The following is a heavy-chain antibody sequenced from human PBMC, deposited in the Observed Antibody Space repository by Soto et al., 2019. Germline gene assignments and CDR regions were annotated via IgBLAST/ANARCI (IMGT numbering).Heavy chain of an antibody. Sequence: PGGSLRLSCAASGFTFSSYSMNWVRQAPGKGLEWVSSISSSSSYIYYADSVKGRFTISRDNAKNSLYLQMNGLRAEDTAVYYCARGIITIFGVVEPDRYYYMDVWGKGTTVTVSS. CDR1: GFTFSSYS. V-gene: IGHV3-21*01. CDR3: ARGIITIFGVVEPDRYYYMDV. D-gene: IGHD3-3*01. J-gene: IGHJ6*03. CDR2: ISSSSSYI.